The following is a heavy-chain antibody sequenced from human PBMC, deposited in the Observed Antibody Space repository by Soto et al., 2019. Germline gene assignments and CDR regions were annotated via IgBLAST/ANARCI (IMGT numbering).Heavy chain of an antibody. J-gene: IGHJ4*02. Sequence: QVQLVQSGAEVTKPGAAVKVSCKAPDYSFGSKGFTWVRQAPGQGLEWMGWIGAHDGNTNYAQKFRGRVTMTTDTSSNTVYMELKSLRSDDTAEYYCARGGFRGGPFVDHGGQGTLVTVS. CDR3: ARGGFRGGPFVDH. V-gene: IGHV1-18*01. CDR1: DYSFGSKG. D-gene: IGHD3-16*01. CDR2: IGAHDGNT.